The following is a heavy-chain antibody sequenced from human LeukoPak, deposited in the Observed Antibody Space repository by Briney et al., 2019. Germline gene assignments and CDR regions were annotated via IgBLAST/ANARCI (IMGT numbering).Heavy chain of an antibody. V-gene: IGHV1-24*01. CDR3: ARVGGYSGYELNLPLDY. J-gene: IGHJ4*02. CDR1: GYTLTELS. Sequence: ASVKVSCKVSGYTLTELSMHWVRQAPGKGLEWMGGFDPEDGETIYAQKFQGRVTMTEDTSTDTAYMELSSLRSEDTAVYYCARVGGYSGYELNLPLDYWGQGTLVTVSS. CDR2: FDPEDGET. D-gene: IGHD5-12*01.